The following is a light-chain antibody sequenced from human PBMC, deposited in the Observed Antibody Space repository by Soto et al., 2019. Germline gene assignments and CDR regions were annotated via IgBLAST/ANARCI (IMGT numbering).Light chain of an antibody. V-gene: IGKV3-20*01. CDR2: GAS. CDR1: QTVWTNY. Sequence: EVVLTQSPGTLSLSPGERATLSCRASQTVWTNYLAWFHHRPGQAPRLVIYGASRRATGIPDRFTGSGSGTDFTLTISRLEPEDFGVYYCQQYSSPPQTFGQGTKVEIK. J-gene: IGKJ1*01. CDR3: QQYSSPPQT.